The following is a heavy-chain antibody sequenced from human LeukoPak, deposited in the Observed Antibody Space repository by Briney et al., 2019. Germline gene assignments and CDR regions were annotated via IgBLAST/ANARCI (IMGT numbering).Heavy chain of an antibody. D-gene: IGHD6-19*01. J-gene: IGHJ1*01. CDR3: ARGQWLVPEYFQH. V-gene: IGHV1-69*06. Sequence: ASVKVSCKASGGTFSSYAISWVRQAPGQGLEWMGRIIPIFGTANYAQKFQGRVTITADKSTSTAYMELSSLRSEDTAVYYCARGQWLVPEYFQHWGQGTLVTVSS. CDR1: GGTFSSYA. CDR2: IIPIFGTA.